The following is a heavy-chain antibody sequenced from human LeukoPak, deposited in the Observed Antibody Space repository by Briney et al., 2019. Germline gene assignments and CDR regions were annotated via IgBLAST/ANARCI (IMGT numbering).Heavy chain of an antibody. V-gene: IGHV3-7*01. CDR1: GFPLSNHW. CDR2: ITQGGTDK. J-gene: IGHJ3*02. Sequence: GGSLRLSCAASGFPLSNHWMTWVRQAPGKGLEWVATITQGGTDKFYVDSVKGRFTISGDNAKNSLYLQMNSLRAEDTAVYYCARDDALGDNALDIWGQGTMVTVSS. D-gene: IGHD3-16*01. CDR3: ARDDALGDNALDI.